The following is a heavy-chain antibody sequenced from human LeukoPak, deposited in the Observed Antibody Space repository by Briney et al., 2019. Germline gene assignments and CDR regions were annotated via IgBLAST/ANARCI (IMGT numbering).Heavy chain of an antibody. V-gene: IGHV4-59*01. CDR3: ARDTGHYYDSSGRYFDL. D-gene: IGHD3-22*01. CDR2: IYYSGTT. J-gene: IGHJ2*01. CDR1: GGSISGYY. Sequence: SETLSLTCTVSGGSISGYYWSWIRQPPGKGLEWIGYIYYSGTTNYNPPLKSRVTISVDTSKNQFSLKLSSVTAADTAVYYCARDTGHYYDSSGRYFDLWAVAPWSLSPQ.